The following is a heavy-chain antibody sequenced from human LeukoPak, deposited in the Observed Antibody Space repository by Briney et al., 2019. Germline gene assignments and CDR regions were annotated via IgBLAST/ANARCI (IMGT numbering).Heavy chain of an antibody. CDR1: GTSISSNY. D-gene: IGHD2-2*01. CDR3: ARARSSWDYYFDY. V-gene: IGHV4-59*01. CDR2: IYNTGST. J-gene: IGHJ4*02. Sequence: SETLSLTCSVSGTSISSNYWSWIRQPPGKGLEWIGHIYNTGSTNYNPSLKSRVTISVDTSKNQFSLNLCSVTAADTAVYFCARARSSWDYYFDYWGQGTLVTVSS.